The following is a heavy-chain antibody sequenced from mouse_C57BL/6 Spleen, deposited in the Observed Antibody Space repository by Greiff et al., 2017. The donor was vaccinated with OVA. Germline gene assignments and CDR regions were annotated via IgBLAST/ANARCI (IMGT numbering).Heavy chain of an antibody. CDR1: GFTFSDYY. D-gene: IGHD2-4*01. J-gene: IGHJ4*01. CDR3: ARGDYVSRYYAMDY. CDR2: ISNGGGST. V-gene: IGHV5-12*01. Sequence: DVKLVESGGGLVQPGGSLKLSCAASGFTFSDYYMYWVRQTPEKRLEWVAYISNGGGSTYYPDTVKGRFTISRDNAKNTLYLQMSRLKSEDTAMYYCARGDYVSRYYAMDYWGQGTSVTVSS.